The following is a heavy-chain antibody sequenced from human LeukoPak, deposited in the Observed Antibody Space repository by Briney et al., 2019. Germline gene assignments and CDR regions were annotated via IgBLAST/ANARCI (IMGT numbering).Heavy chain of an antibody. CDR3: ARSLITVIVVADAFDI. CDR2: ISGSGIST. D-gene: IGHD3-22*01. Sequence: PGGSLRLSCAAPGFSFSSYAVSWVRQAPGKGLEWVSGISGSGISTYYADSVKGRFTISRDNSKDTLYMQMNSLRAEDTAVYYCARSLITVIVVADAFDIWGQGTMVTVSS. J-gene: IGHJ3*02. CDR1: GFSFSSYA. V-gene: IGHV3-23*01.